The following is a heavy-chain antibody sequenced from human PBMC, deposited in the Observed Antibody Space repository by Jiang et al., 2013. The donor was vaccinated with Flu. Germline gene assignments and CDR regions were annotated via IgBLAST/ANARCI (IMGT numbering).Heavy chain of an antibody. J-gene: IGHJ4*02. CDR3: ARDSGYYNFDY. D-gene: IGHD1-26*01. V-gene: IGHV1-46*01. CDR2: INPSGGST. Sequence: SGYTFTSYYMHWVRQAPGQGLEWMGIINPSGGSTSYAQKFQGRVTMTRDTSTSTVYMELSSLRSEDTAVYYCARDSGYYNFDYWGQGTLVHRLL. CDR1: GYTFTSYY.